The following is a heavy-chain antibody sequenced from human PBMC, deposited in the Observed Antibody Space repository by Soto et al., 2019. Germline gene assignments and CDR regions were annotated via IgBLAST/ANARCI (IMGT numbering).Heavy chain of an antibody. CDR1: GGTFSRYA. CDR3: ARPGYSYGAYYYYGMDV. V-gene: IGHV1-69*13. Sequence: SVQVSCKASGGTFSRYAISWVRQAPGQGLEGMGGIIPIFGTANYAQKFQGRVTITADESTSTAYMELSSLRSEDTAVYYCARPGYSYGAYYYYGMDVWGQVTTLTV. CDR2: IIPIFGTA. J-gene: IGHJ6*02. D-gene: IGHD5-18*01.